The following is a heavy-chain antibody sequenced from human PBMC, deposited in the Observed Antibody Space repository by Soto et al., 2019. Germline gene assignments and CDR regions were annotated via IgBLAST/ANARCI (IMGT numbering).Heavy chain of an antibody. CDR2: INHSGST. CDR1: GGSFSDYY. CDR3: ARDGISGGFDY. J-gene: IGHJ4*02. D-gene: IGHD1-20*01. Sequence: PSETLSLTCAVYGGSFSDYYWSWIRQPPGKGLEWIGEINHSGSTYYNPSLKSRVTISVDTSKNQFSLKLSSVTAADTAVYYCARDGISGGFDYWGQGTLVTVSS. V-gene: IGHV4-34*09.